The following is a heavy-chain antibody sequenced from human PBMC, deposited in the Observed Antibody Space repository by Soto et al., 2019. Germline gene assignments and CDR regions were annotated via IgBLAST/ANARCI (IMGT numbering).Heavy chain of an antibody. CDR3: ARQYIVATIGSSGSTDY. CDR2: IDPSDSYT. CDR1: GYSFTSYW. Sequence: PGESLKISCKGSGYSFTSYWISWVRQMPGKGLEWMGRIDPSDSYTNYSPSFQGHVTISADKSISTAYLQWSSLKASDTAMYYCARQYIVATIGSSGSTDYWGQGTLVTVSS. J-gene: IGHJ4*02. D-gene: IGHD5-12*01. V-gene: IGHV5-10-1*01.